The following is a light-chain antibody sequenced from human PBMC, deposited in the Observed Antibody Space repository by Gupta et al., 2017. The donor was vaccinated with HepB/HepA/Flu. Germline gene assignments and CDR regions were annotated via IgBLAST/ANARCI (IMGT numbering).Light chain of an antibody. V-gene: IGLV2-14*03. CDR3: SSYTSSSTLNYV. CDR2: NVS. CDR1: SSDVGGYNY. J-gene: IGLJ1*01. Sequence: QSDLTQPASVSVSPVKSITISCTGTSSDVGGYNYVSWYQQHPFKAPKLMIYNVSNRPSGVSNRFSGSKSGNTASLTISGLQAEDEADYYCSSYTSSSTLNYVCGTGTKVTVL.